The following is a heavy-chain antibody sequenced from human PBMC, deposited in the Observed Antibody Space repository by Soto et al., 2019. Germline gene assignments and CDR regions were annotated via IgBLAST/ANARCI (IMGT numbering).Heavy chain of an antibody. V-gene: IGHV3-23*01. D-gene: IGHD5-12*01. CDR1: GFTFSSYA. CDR2: ISGSGGST. J-gene: IGHJ4*02. CDR3: AKDDYTKGGWGVATTYDY. Sequence: GGSLRLSCAASGFTFSSYAMSWVRQAPGKGLEWVSAISGSGGSTYYADSVKGRFTISRDNSKNTLYLQMNSLRAEDTAVYYCAKDDYTKGGWGVATTYDYWGQGTLVTVSS.